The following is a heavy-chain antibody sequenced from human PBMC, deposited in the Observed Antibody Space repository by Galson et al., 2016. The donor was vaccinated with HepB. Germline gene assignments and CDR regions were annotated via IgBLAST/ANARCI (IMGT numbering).Heavy chain of an antibody. V-gene: IGHV3-21*01. J-gene: IGHJ6*02. CDR1: GFTFSNYN. CDR2: ISSRSGYI. Sequence: SLRLSCAASGFTFSNYNMNWVRQAPGKGLEWVSSISSRSGYIFYADSVKGRFTISRDNSKNSLYLRMNSLRVEDSAIYYCATLPPVRGRGVLGYYHDYMDAWGQGTTVTVSS. CDR3: ATLPPVRGRGVLGYYHDYMDA. D-gene: IGHD3-10*01.